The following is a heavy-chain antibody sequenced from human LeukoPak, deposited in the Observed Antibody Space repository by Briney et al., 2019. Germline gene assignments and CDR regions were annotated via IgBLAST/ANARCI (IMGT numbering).Heavy chain of an antibody. J-gene: IGHJ5*02. CDR2: INPSGGST. V-gene: IGHV1-46*01. D-gene: IGHD3-3*01. CDR1: GYTFTNYY. CDR3: ARDQKFWSGYYHP. Sequence: ASVKVSCKASGYTFTNYYMHWVRQAPGQGLEWMGVINPSGGSTSYAQKFQGRVSMTRDTSTSTVYMELSSLRSEDTAVYYCARDQKFWSGYYHPWGQGTLVTVSS.